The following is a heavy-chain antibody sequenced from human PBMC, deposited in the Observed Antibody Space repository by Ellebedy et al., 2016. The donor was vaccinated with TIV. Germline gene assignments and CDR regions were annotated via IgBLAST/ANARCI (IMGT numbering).Heavy chain of an antibody. J-gene: IGHJ2*01. CDR2: IYYSGST. CDR1: GGSITNYY. V-gene: IGHV4-59*01. Sequence: MPSETLSLTCTVPGGSITNYYWSRIRQPPGKGLEWIGYIYYSGSTNYNPSLQSRVTISVDTSRTRFSLTLSSVTAADTAVYYCARVGFSMVRGDWYFDLWGRGTLVTVSS. D-gene: IGHD3-10*01. CDR3: ARVGFSMVRGDWYFDL.